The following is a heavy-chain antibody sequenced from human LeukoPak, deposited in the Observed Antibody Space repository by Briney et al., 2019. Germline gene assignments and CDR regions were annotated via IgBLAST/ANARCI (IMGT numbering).Heavy chain of an antibody. Sequence: PGGSLRLSCAASGFTFSSYAMSWVRQAPGKGLEWVSTITGSGGSTYYADSVKGRFAISGDNSKNTLYLQMNSLRAEDTAVYYCAKGATYGYQFDYWGQGTLVTVSS. J-gene: IGHJ4*02. D-gene: IGHD1-26*01. V-gene: IGHV3-23*01. CDR1: GFTFSSYA. CDR2: ITGSGGST. CDR3: AKGATYGYQFDY.